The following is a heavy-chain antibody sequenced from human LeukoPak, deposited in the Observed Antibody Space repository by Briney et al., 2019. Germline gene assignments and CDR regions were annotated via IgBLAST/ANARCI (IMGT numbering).Heavy chain of an antibody. D-gene: IGHD2-21*01. CDR1: NASFGPYY. J-gene: IGHJ4*01. CDR2: VDYRGDG. CDR3: ARETSLHIFDS. Sequence: PSETLSLTCDVYNASFGPYYWSWLRQSPWKGLEYIGEVDYRGDGNYNPSLNSRASISIDTSKKQFSLRLTSVTAADTAMYYCARETSLHIFDSWGQGTLVTVSS. V-gene: IGHV4-34*01.